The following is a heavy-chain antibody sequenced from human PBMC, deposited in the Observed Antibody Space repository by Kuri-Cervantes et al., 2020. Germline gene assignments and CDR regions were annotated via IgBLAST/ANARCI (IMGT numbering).Heavy chain of an antibody. Sequence: GGSLRLSCAASGFTFDDYAMHWVRQAPGKGLEWVSRISWNSGSIGYADSVKGRFTISRDNAKNSLYLQMNSLRAEDTAVYYCARVGLYYYYMDVWGKGTTVTVSS. CDR2: ISWNSGSI. CDR3: ARVGLYYYYMDV. CDR1: GFTFDDYA. J-gene: IGHJ6*03. V-gene: IGHV3-9*01.